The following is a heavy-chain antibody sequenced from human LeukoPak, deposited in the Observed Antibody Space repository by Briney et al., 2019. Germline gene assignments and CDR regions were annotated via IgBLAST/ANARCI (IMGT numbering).Heavy chain of an antibody. J-gene: IGHJ5*02. CDR2: ISGSGGST. V-gene: IGHV3-23*01. Sequence: GGSLRLSCAASGFMFSSYVMSWVRQAPGKGLEWVSAISGSGGSTYYADSVKGRFTISRDNSRNTLYLQMNSLRAEDTAVYYCTVFGDSNHWGQGTLVTVSS. CDR3: TVFGDSNH. D-gene: IGHD4-17*01. CDR1: GFMFSSYV.